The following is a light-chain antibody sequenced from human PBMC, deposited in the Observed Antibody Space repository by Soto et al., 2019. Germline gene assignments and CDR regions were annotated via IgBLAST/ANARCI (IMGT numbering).Light chain of an antibody. CDR2: EVS. J-gene: IGLJ2*01. CDR1: SSDVGAYNY. CDR3: SSYAGSNIVL. Sequence: QSALTQPPSASGSPGQSVTVSCIGTSSDVGAYNYVSWYQQHPGKAPKLMIYEVSQRPSGVPDRFSGSKSGNTASLTVSGLLAEDEADYYCSSYAGSNIVLFGGGTKLTVL. V-gene: IGLV2-8*01.